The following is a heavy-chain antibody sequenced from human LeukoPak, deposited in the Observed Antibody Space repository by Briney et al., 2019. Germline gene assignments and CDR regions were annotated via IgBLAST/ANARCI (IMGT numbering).Heavy chain of an antibody. V-gene: IGHV4-59*01. CDR3: ARDRDYYDSSGYYGHGMDV. D-gene: IGHD3-22*01. Sequence: SETLSLTCTVSGGSISSYYWSWIRQPPGKGLEWIGYIYYSGSTNYNPSLKSRVTISVDTSKNQFSLKLSSVTAADTAVYYCARDRDYYDSSGYYGHGMDVWGQGTTVTVSS. CDR1: GGSISSYY. J-gene: IGHJ6*02. CDR2: IYYSGST.